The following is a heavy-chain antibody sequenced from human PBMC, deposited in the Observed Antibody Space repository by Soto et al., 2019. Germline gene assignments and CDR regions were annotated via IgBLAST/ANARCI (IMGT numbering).Heavy chain of an antibody. D-gene: IGHD1-26*01. CDR1: GFTFSANC. Sequence: EVQLVESGGGLVRPGGSLRLSCAASGFTFSANCMSWVRQAPGKGLEWVANIKQDGSEKYYVDSVKGRFTISRDTAENSLYLQMNSLRAEDTAVYYCTSGVCSSESYCCFDYWGQGTLVTVSS. V-gene: IGHV3-7*01. CDR3: TSGVCSSESYCCFDY. CDR2: IKQDGSEK. J-gene: IGHJ4*02.